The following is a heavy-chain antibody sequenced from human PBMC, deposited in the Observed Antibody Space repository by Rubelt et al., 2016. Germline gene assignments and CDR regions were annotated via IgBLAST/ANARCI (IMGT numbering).Heavy chain of an antibody. V-gene: IGHV3-33*06. CDR2: IWYDGSNK. D-gene: IGHD3-10*01. J-gene: IGHJ4*02. CDR3: AEDRDLYFDY. Sequence: KGLEWVAVIWYDGSNKYYADSVKGRFTISRDNSKNTLYLQMNSLRAEDTAVYYCAEDRDLYFDYWGQGTLVTVSS.